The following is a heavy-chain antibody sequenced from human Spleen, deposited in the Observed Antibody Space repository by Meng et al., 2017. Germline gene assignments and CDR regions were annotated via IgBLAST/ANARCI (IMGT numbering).Heavy chain of an antibody. D-gene: IGHD3-9*01. V-gene: IGHV4-34*01. CDR1: GGSFSGYY. Sequence: QVQLQQWGAGLLKPSEPLSLTSAVYGGSFSGYYWSWIRQPPGKGLEWIREMNHRGSTNYNPSLKSRVTISVDTSNNQLSLKLSSVTAADTAVYYCARSLLTGPYWGQGTLVTVSS. CDR2: MNHRGST. CDR3: ARSLLTGPY. J-gene: IGHJ4*02.